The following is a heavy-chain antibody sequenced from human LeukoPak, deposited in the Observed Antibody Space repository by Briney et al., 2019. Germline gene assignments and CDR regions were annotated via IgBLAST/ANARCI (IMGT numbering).Heavy chain of an antibody. CDR1: GFTFSRYW. J-gene: IGHJ4*02. CDR2: IKQDGGEI. Sequence: GGSLRLSCAASGFTFSRYWMSWVRQVPRKGLEWVANIKQDGGEIYYVDSVKGRFTISRDNAKSSLYLQMNSLRAGDTAVYHCARDKGDYDTSGSLFVFGGQGTLVTVSS. V-gene: IGHV3-7*03. D-gene: IGHD3-22*01. CDR3: ARDKGDYDTSGSLFVF.